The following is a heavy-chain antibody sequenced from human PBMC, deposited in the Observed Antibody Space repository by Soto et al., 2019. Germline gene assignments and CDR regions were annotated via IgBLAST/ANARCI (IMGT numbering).Heavy chain of an antibody. CDR3: ARDLGSGWYGEDWFDP. V-gene: IGHV3-48*02. Sequence: PGGSLRLSCAASGLTFSSYSMNWVRQAPGKGLGWVSYISSSSSTIYYADSVKGRFTISRDNAKNSLYLQMNSLRDEDTAVYYCARDLGSGWYGEDWFDPWGQGTLVTVSS. J-gene: IGHJ5*02. D-gene: IGHD6-19*01. CDR1: GLTFSSYS. CDR2: ISSSSSTI.